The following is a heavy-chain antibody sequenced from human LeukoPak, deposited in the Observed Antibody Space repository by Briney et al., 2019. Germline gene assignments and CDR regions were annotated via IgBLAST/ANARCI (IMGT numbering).Heavy chain of an antibody. V-gene: IGHV3-48*04. CDR2: ISSSSSST. J-gene: IGHJ3*02. D-gene: IGHD3-16*02. CDR1: GFAFSSYS. CDR3: ARYYVWGSYRTDAFDI. Sequence: GGSLRLSCAASGFAFSSYSMNWVRQAPGKGLEWVSYISSSSSSTYYADSVKGRFTISRDNAKNSVYLQMNSLRAEDTAVYFCARYYVWGSYRTDAFDIWGQGTMVTVSS.